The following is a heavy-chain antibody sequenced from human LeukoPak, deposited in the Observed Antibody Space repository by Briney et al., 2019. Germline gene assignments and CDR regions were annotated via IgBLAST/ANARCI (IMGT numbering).Heavy chain of an antibody. J-gene: IGHJ6*02. CDR2: IYYSGST. V-gene: IGHV4-61*01. CDR3: ARDLVYGDYYYGTDV. D-gene: IGHD4-17*01. Sequence: SETLSLTCTVSGGSVSSGSYYWSWIRQPPGKGLEWIGYIYYSGSTNYNPSLKSRVTISVDTSKNQFSLKLSSVTAADTAVYYCARDLVYGDYYYGTDVWGQGTTVTVSS. CDR1: GGSVSSGSYY.